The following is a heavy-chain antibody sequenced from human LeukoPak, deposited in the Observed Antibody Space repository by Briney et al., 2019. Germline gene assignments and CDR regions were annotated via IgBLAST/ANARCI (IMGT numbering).Heavy chain of an antibody. CDR2: INHSGST. D-gene: IGHD3-3*01. V-gene: IGHV4-34*01. CDR1: GGSFSGYY. Sequence: KSSETLSLTCAVYGGSFSGYYWSWIRQPPGKGLEWIGEINHSGSTNYNPSLKSRVTISVDTSKNQFSLKLSSVTAADTAVYYCARGLHQRLRATYYDFWSGYPRPVQNGMDVWGQGTTVTVSS. CDR3: ARGLHQRLRATYYDFWSGYPRPVQNGMDV. J-gene: IGHJ6*02.